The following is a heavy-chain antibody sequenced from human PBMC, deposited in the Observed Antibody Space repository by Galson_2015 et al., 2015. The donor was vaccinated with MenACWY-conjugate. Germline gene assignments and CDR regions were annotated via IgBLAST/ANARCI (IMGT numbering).Heavy chain of an antibody. CDR2: ISWNSGSI. V-gene: IGHV3-9*01. D-gene: IGHD1-26*01. Sequence: LRLSCAASGVTVDDYAMHWVRHAPGKGLEGISGISWNSGSIGDADSVKGRFTISRDNAKNSLYLQMNSLRAEQTALYYCAKDMASIVGATTADDYYYYGMDVWGQGTTVTVSS. CDR3: AKDMASIVGATTADDYYYYGMDV. CDR1: GVTVDDYA. J-gene: IGHJ6*02.